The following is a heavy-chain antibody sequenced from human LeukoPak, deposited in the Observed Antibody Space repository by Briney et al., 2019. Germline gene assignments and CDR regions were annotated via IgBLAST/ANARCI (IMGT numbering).Heavy chain of an antibody. CDR2: IYYSGST. V-gene: IGHV4-39*01. J-gene: IGHJ4*02. CDR1: GGSMNNYY. D-gene: IGHD5-12*01. CDR3: ARGRGYIDY. Sequence: SETLSLTCTVSGGSMNNYYWGWIRQPPGKGLEWIGSIYYSGSTYYNPSLKSRVTISVDTSKNQFSLKLSSVTAADTAVYYCARGRGYIDYWGQGTLVTVSS.